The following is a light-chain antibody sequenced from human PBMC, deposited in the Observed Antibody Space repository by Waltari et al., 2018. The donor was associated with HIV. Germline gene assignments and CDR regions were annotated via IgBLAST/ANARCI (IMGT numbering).Light chain of an antibody. CDR1: QNINHY. CDR3: QQSSDLPST. J-gene: IGKJ3*01. CDR2: AAS. Sequence: DIQMTQSPSSLSASIGDRVTITCRASQNINHYVNWYQHEPGKPPKLLFYAASTLQSGVPSRFSASGFGTDFTLTISNLQPEDFATYYCQQSSDLPSTFGPGTKVDIK. V-gene: IGKV1-39*01.